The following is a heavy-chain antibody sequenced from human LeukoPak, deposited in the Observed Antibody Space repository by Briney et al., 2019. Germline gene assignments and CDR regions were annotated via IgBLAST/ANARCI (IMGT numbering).Heavy chain of an antibody. CDR3: ARDRVTYDILTGYYGEFDY. D-gene: IGHD3-9*01. CDR1: GGSISSSSYY. V-gene: IGHV4-39*07. Sequence: NPSETLSLTCTVSGGSISSSSYYWGWIRQPPGKGLEWIGSIYYSGSTYYNPSLKSRVTISVDTSKNQFSLKLSSVTAADTAVYYCARDRVTYDILTGYYGEFDYWGQGTLVTVSS. J-gene: IGHJ4*02. CDR2: IYYSGST.